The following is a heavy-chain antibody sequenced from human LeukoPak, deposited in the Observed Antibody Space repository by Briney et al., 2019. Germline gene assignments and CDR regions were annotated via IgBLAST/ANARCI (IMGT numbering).Heavy chain of an antibody. V-gene: IGHV3-21*01. Sequence: PGGSLRLSCAASGFTFSSYSMNWVRQAPGKGLEWVSSISSSSSYIYYADSVKGRFTISRDNAKNSLYLQMNSLRAEDTAVYYXARXPGXXXXPDRNWFDPWGQGTLVTVSS. CDR1: GFTFSSYS. J-gene: IGHJ5*02. CDR2: ISSSSSYI. CDR3: ARXPGXXXXPDRNWFDP.